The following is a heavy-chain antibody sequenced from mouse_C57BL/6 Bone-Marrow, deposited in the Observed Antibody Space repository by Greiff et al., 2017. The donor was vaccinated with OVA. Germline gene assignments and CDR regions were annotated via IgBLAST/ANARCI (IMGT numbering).Heavy chain of an antibody. D-gene: IGHD1-1*01. CDR1: GFTFSSYG. CDR3: ARRGSYFDY. V-gene: IGHV5-6*02. CDR2: ISSGGSYT. Sequence: EVKLMESGGDLVKPGGSLKLSCAASGFTFSSYGMSWVRQTPDKRLEWVATISSGGSYTYYPDSVKGRFTFSRDNAKNTLYLQMSRLKAEETAMYYCARRGSYFDYWGQGTTLTVSS. J-gene: IGHJ2*01.